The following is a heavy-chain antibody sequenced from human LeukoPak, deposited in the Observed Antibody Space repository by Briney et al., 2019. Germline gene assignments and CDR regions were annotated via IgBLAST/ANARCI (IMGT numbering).Heavy chain of an antibody. CDR3: ASLAVAGI. V-gene: IGHV3-53*01. D-gene: IGHD6-19*01. CDR2: IYSGGST. CDR1: GFTVSSNY. Sequence: PGGSLRLSCAASGFTVSSNYMSWVHQAPGKGLEWVSVIYSGGSTFYADSVKGRFTISRDNSKNTLYLHMSSLRAEDTAVYYCASLAVAGIWGQGTLVTVSS. J-gene: IGHJ4*02.